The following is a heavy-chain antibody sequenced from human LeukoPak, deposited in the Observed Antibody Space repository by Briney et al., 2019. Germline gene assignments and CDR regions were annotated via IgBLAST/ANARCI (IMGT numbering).Heavy chain of an antibody. CDR2: INHSGST. V-gene: IGHV4-34*01. CDR3: ARVSSGSQRGADY. D-gene: IGHD1-26*01. J-gene: IGHJ4*02. CDR1: GGSFSGYY. Sequence: PSETLSLTCAVYGGSFSGYYWSWIRQPPGKGLEWIGEINHSGSTNYNPSLKSRVTISVDTSKSQFSLKLSSVTAADTAVYYCARVSSGSQRGADYWGQGTLVTVSS.